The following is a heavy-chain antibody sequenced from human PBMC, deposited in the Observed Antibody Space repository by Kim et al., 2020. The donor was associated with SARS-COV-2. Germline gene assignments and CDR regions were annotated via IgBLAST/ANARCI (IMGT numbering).Heavy chain of an antibody. D-gene: IGHD2-15*01. CDR3: ARDEVVVVAATQYGMDV. Sequence: SVKVSCKASGGTFSSYAISWVRQAPGQGLEWMGGIIPIFGTANYAQKFQGRVTITADESTSTAYMELSSLRSEDTAVYYCARDEVVVVAATQYGMDVWGQGTTVTVSS. CDR1: GGTFSSYA. J-gene: IGHJ6*02. CDR2: IIPIFGTA. V-gene: IGHV1-69*13.